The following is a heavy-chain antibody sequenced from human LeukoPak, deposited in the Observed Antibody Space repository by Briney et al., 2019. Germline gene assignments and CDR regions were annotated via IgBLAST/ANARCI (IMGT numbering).Heavy chain of an antibody. D-gene: IGHD1-26*01. V-gene: IGHV3-30*04. CDR2: VSSDGSDK. J-gene: IGHJ3*02. CDR3: ARESGDSGNIQNNGNDAFDI. CDR1: GFSFNIYP. Sequence: QPGGSLRLSCAASGFSFNIYPMHWVRQAPGKGLEWVSAVSSDGSDKYYADSVKGRYTISRDNSWNTLYLQMQSLRPEDTAVYYCARESGDSGNIQNNGNDAFDIWGKGTMVTVSS.